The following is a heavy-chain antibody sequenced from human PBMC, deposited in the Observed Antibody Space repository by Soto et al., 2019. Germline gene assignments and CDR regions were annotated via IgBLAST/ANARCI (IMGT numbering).Heavy chain of an antibody. CDR2: INSDGATM. CDR1: GLTFSNYS. CDR3: ATENYYRMEV. J-gene: IGHJ6*02. V-gene: IGHV3-11*01. Sequence: GGSLRLSCAASGLTFSNYSMNWVRQTPEKGLVWVSHINSDGATMNYAGAVKGRFTISRDNAKNSLYLQMNSLRAEDTAVYYCATENYYRMEVWGQGTTVTVSS.